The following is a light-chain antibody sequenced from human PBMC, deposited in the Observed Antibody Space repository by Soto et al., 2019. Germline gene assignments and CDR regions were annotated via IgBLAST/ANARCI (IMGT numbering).Light chain of an antibody. V-gene: IGLV1-44*01. CDR2: NND. CDR3: ATWDVTLNGPV. CDR1: GSNIGLNT. Sequence: QSVLTQPPSASGTPGQRVSISCSGSGSNIGLNTVNWYQQLPGAAPKLLIYNNDQRPSGVPDRFSGSKSGTSASLAISGLESEDEADYYCATWDVTLNGPVFGGGTKLTVL. J-gene: IGLJ2*01.